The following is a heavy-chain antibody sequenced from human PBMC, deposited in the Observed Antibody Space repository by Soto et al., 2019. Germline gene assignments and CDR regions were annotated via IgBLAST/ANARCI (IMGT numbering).Heavy chain of an antibody. CDR3: AKEDSYYDSSGYYLEYFHH. CDR1: GFTFSSYA. D-gene: IGHD3-22*01. CDR2: ISGSGGST. Sequence: EVQLLESGGGLVQPGGSLRLSCAASGFTFSSYAMTWVRQAPGKGLEWVSIISGSGGSTYYADSVKGRFTISRDNSKNTLYLQMNGLRADDTAVYYCAKEDSYYDSSGYYLEYFHHWGQGTLVTVSS. J-gene: IGHJ1*01. V-gene: IGHV3-23*01.